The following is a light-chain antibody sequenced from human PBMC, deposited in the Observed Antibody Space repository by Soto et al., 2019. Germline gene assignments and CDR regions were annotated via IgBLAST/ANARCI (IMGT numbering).Light chain of an antibody. CDR2: DVS. V-gene: IGKV1-5*01. J-gene: IGKJ1*01. CDR3: QQYKDYSRT. Sequence: DIQMTQSPSTLSASIGDRVTITCRASQSISTWLAWYQQKPGKAPNILIYDVSILKRGVPSRFSGSGSGTEFTLTITGLQPDDFATYFCQQYKDYSRTFGQGTKVEI. CDR1: QSISTW.